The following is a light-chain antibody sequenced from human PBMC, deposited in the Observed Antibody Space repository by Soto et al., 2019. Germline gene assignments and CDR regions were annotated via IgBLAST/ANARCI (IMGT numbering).Light chain of an antibody. CDR2: VVS. CDR3: LHTDSFPWT. CDR1: QDIRTW. V-gene: IGKV1-12*01. Sequence: IQKPQSPSSVSSSLGDQLPITLRASQDIRTWLAWYQQKPGNAPKLLIYVVSSLQSGVPSRFSGSGSGTYFTLTISNLQPEDFATYYCLHTDSFPWTFGQGTKVDNK. J-gene: IGKJ1*01.